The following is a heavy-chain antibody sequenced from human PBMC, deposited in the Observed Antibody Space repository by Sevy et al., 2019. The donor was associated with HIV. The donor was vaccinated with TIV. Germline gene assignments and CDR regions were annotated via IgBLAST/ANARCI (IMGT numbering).Heavy chain of an antibody. Sequence: GGSLRLSCAASGFTFSSYGMHWVRQAPGKGLEWVAVIWFDGSNTFYADSVKGRFTISRDIAENTLHLQMNSLRAEDTDVYYCAGDLESYNYGAYGPSFMPDYWGQGTVVTVSS. CDR2: IWFDGSNT. V-gene: IGHV3-33*01. D-gene: IGHD2-2*01. CDR3: AGDLESYNYGAYGPSFMPDY. CDR1: GFTFSSYG. J-gene: IGHJ4*02.